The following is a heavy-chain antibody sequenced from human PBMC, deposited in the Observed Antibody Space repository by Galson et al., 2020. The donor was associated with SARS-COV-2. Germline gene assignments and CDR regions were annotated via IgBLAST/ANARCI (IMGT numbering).Heavy chain of an antibody. CDR2: ISYDGSNK. D-gene: IGHD3-9*01. Sequence: APGKGLEWVAVISYDGSNKYYADSVKGRFTISRDNSKNTLYLQLNSLRAEDTAVYYCARDPQYYDILTGYFPRESYYYYGMDVWGQGTTVTVSS. CDR3: ARDPQYYDILTGYFPRESYYYYGMDV. V-gene: IGHV3-30*03. J-gene: IGHJ6*02.